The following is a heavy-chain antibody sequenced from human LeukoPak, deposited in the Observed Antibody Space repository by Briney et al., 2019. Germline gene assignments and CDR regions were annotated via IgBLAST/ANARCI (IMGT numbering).Heavy chain of an antibody. D-gene: IGHD3-16*02. CDR1: GGSISSSSYY. V-gene: IGHV4-39*01. J-gene: IGHJ4*02. Sequence: SETLSLTCTVSGGSISSSSYYWGWIRQPPGKGLEWIGSIYYSGSTYYNPSLKSRVTISVDTSKNQFSLKLSSVTAADTAVYYCARLGGMITFGGVIVECYFDYWGQGTLVTVSS. CDR2: IYYSGST. CDR3: ARLGGMITFGGVIVECYFDY.